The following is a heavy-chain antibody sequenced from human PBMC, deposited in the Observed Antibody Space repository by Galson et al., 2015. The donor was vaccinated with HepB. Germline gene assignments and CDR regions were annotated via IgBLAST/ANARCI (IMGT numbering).Heavy chain of an antibody. CDR3: VRGPRYSGYMDY. CDR1: GFYFSSYA. J-gene: IGHJ4*02. V-gene: IGHV3-30-3*01. D-gene: IGHD5-12*01. Sequence: SLRLSCAASGFYFSSYAMHWVRQAPGKGLEWVAVISDDGSNKYYADSVKGRFTISRDNAKNTLYLQMNNLRGEDTAVYYCVRGPRYSGYMDYWGQGTLVTVSS. CDR2: ISDDGSNK.